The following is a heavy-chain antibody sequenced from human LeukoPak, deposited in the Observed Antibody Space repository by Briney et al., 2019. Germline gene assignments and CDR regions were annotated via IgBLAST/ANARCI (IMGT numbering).Heavy chain of an antibody. Sequence: PSETLSLTCAVYGGSFSGYYWNWIRQSPGKGLEWIGHIYYSGSTDYNPSLKRRVTISLDTSKNQFSLKVSSVTAADTAVYYCARGSPLRLGELSLYRDFDYWGQGTLVTVSS. CDR3: ARGSPLRLGELSLYRDFDY. V-gene: IGHV4-59*01. D-gene: IGHD3-16*02. J-gene: IGHJ4*02. CDR1: GGSFSGYY. CDR2: IYYSGST.